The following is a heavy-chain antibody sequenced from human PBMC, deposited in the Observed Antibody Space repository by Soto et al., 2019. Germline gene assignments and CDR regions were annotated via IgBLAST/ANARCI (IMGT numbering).Heavy chain of an antibody. CDR2: IYYSGST. CDR1: CCSISSSSYY. Sequence: QLQLQASGAGLVKPSDTLSLTCTVSCCSISSSSYYWGWILQPPGKGLEWIGSIYYSGSTYYNPSHKSRVTISGDTSNNHVSMNLSSVTPADTAVYYCARRMIWFDPWGQGTLVTVSS. D-gene: IGHD3-16*01. J-gene: IGHJ5*02. V-gene: IGHV4-39*01. CDR3: ARRMIWFDP.